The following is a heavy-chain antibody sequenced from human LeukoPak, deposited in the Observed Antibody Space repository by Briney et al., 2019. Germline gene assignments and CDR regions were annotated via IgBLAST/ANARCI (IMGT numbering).Heavy chain of an antibody. J-gene: IGHJ4*02. CDR2: INHSGST. D-gene: IGHD5-18*01. CDR3: ARVVDTAMVWSADY. V-gene: IGHV4-34*01. CDR1: GGSFSGYY. Sequence: SETLSLTCAVYGGSFSGYYWSWIRQPPGKGLEWIGEINHSGSTNYNPSLKSRVTISVDTSKNQFSLKLSSVTAADTAVYYCARVVDTAMVWSADYWGQGTLVTVSS.